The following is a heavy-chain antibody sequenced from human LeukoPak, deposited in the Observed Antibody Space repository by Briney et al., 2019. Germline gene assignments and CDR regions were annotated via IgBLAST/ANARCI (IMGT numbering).Heavy chain of an antibody. CDR2: IIVGSGKT. Sequence: SVKVSCKASGFTFSNSAMQWVRQARGQRLEWIGWIIVGSGKTHYAQNFQERITITRDMSTNTAYMELSRLRSEDTAVYYCARDFKYYYDSSGYKKFDYWGQGTLVTVSS. V-gene: IGHV1-58*02. CDR3: ARDFKYYYDSSGYKKFDY. J-gene: IGHJ4*02. D-gene: IGHD3-22*01. CDR1: GFTFSNSA.